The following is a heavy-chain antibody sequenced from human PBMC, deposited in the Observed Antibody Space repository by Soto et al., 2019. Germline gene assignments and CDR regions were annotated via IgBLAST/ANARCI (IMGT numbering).Heavy chain of an antibody. CDR2: ISYDGSLQ. CDR3: ARDVPLGH. J-gene: IGHJ4*02. Sequence: PGGSLRLSCAASGFTFSGYAMRWVRQAPGKGLEWVAFISYDGSLQYYADSLEGRFTTSRDNSQNTLYLQMNSLRPEDTAIYYCARDVPLGHWGQGALVTVSS. CDR1: GFTFSGYA. V-gene: IGHV3-30-3*01. D-gene: IGHD3-16*01.